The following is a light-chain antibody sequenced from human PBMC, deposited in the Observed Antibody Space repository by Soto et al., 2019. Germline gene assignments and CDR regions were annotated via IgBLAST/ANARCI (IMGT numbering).Light chain of an antibody. CDR3: HHYGSSRT. CDR2: GAS. V-gene: IGKV3-20*01. CDR1: QTVSSSD. J-gene: IGKJ1*01. Sequence: EIVLTQSPGTVSLSPGERATLSYRASQTVSSSDLAWYQQRPGQAPRLLIYGASSRATGIPDRFSGSGSGIDFTLTISRLEPEDFAVYYCHHYGSSRTFGQRTKVEIK.